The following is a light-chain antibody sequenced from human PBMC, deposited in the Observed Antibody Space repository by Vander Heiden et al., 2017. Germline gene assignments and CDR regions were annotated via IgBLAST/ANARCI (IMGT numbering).Light chain of an antibody. CDR2: GAS. CDR1: QSVSSN. Sequence: EIVMTQSPATLSVSPGERATLSCRASQSVSSNLAWYQQKPGQAPRLLIYGASTRATGIPARFSGSGYGTEFTLTISSLQSEDFAVYYCQQYYNWPRWTFGQGTRVEIK. J-gene: IGKJ1*01. CDR3: QQYYNWPRWT. V-gene: IGKV3-15*01.